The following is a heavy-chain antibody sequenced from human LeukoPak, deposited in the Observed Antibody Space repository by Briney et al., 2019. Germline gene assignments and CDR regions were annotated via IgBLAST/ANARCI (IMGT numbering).Heavy chain of an antibody. D-gene: IGHD2-2*01. CDR1: GYTFTGYY. J-gene: IGHJ3*02. Sequence: GASVKVSCKASGYTFTGYYMHWVRQAPGQGLEWMGWINPNSGGTNYAQKFQGRVTMTRDTSISTAYMELSRLRSDDTAVYYCARDGVYCSSTSCSDAFDIWGQGTMVTVSS. V-gene: IGHV1-2*02. CDR3: ARDGVYCSSTSCSDAFDI. CDR2: INPNSGGT.